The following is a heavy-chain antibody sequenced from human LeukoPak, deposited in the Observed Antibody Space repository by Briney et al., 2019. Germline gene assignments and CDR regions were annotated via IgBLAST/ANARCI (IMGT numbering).Heavy chain of an antibody. V-gene: IGHV1-2*02. CDR3: ARDGGYCSSTSCYTLIDY. Sequence: ASVKVSCKASGYTCTGYYMHWVRQAPGQGLEWMGWINPNSGGTNYAQKFQGRVTMTRDTSISTAYMELSRLRSDDTAVYYCARDGGYCSSTSCYTLIDYWGQGTLVTVSS. J-gene: IGHJ4*02. D-gene: IGHD2-2*02. CDR2: INPNSGGT. CDR1: GYTCTGYY.